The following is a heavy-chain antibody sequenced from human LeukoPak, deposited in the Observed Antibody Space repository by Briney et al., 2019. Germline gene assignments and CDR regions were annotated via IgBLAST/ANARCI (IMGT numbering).Heavy chain of an antibody. D-gene: IGHD4-23*01. CDR3: ARDSAVGIDY. J-gene: IGHJ4*02. CDR2: IYYSGST. V-gene: IGHV4-59*01. CDR1: GVSISSYY. Sequence: SETLSLTCTVSGVSISSYYWSWLRQPPGKGLEWIGYIYYSGSTNYNPSLKSRVTISVDTSKNQFSLKLSSVTAADTAVYYCARDSAVGIDYWGQGTLVTVSS.